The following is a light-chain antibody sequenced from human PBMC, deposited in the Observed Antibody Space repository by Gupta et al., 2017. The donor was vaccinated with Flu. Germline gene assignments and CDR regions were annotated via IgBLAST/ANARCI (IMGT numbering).Light chain of an antibody. CDR3: QQEYSFPTT. CDR2: AAS. V-gene: IGKV1-8*01. J-gene: IGKJ1*01. Sequence: AIRITQSPSSFSASTGDRVTITCRASQGISSYLAWYQQKPGKAPKLLIYAASTVQSGVPSRFSGSGSGTXFTLTLXCRQSEDFATYYCQQEYSFPTTFGXGTKVEIK. CDR1: QGISSY.